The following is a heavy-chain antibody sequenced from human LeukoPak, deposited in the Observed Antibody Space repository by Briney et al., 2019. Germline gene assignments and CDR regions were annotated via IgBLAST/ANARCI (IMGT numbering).Heavy chain of an antibody. CDR1: GGSFSGYY. V-gene: IGHV4-34*01. CDR2: ISPGGST. D-gene: IGHD5-24*01. Sequence: SETLSLTCAVYGGSFSGYYWTWIRQPPGKGLEWIGEISPGGSTNYNPSLKSRVTISVDSSQIQFSLKLRSVTAADTAVYYCAGIEMATTKFACWGQGTLVTVSS. CDR3: AGIEMATTKFAC. J-gene: IGHJ4*02.